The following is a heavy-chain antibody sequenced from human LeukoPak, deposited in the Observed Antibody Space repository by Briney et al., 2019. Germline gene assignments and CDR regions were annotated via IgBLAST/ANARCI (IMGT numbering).Heavy chain of an antibody. V-gene: IGHV1-18*01. CDR2: ISAYNCNT. J-gene: IGHJ4*02. D-gene: IGHD3-22*01. Sequence: ASVNVSCKASGYTFTSYGISWVRQAPGQGLEGMGWISAYNCNTNYAQKLQGRFTITTETSHSPAYMELRSLRSDDTAVYYCARVLDTYYYDSSGRSELDYWGQGTLVTVSS. CDR1: GYTFTSYG. CDR3: ARVLDTYYYDSSGRSELDY.